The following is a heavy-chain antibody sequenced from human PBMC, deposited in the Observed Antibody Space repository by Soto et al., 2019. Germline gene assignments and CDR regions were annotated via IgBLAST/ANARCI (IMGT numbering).Heavy chain of an antibody. J-gene: IGHJ4*02. Sequence: GSGPTLVNPTETLTLTCTFSGFSLRTSGMCVSWIRQPPGKALEWLARVDWDDDKYYNSSLKTRLTISKDTSKNQVVLTMTNMDPVDTATYYCARIVGTRYCTTTNCLNRGYFDYWGQGGLVTVSS. D-gene: IGHD2-8*01. CDR2: VDWDDDK. CDR3: ARIVGTRYCTTTNCLNRGYFDY. V-gene: IGHV2-70*11. CDR1: GFSLRTSGMC.